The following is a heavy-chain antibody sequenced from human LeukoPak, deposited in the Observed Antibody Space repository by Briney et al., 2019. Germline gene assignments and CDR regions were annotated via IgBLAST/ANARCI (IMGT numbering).Heavy chain of an antibody. CDR2: IKQDGSEK. CDR3: ARVTYYDFWSGYSDY. V-gene: IGHV3-7*01. D-gene: IGHD3-3*01. J-gene: IGHJ4*02. Sequence: LPGGSLRLSCAASGFTFSSYWMSWVRQAPGKGLEWVANIKQDGSEKYYVDSVKGRFTISRDNAKNSLYLQMNSLRAEDTAVYYCARVTYYDFWSGYSDYWGQGTLVTVSS. CDR1: GFTFSSYW.